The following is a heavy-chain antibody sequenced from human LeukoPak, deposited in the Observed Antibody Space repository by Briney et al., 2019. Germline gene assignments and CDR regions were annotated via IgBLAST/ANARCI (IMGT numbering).Heavy chain of an antibody. CDR1: RFTFSSFA. J-gene: IGHJ4*02. CDR3: AKEGRSLQTY. D-gene: IGHD5-24*01. CDR2: IKEDGTET. V-gene: IGHV3-7*03. Sequence: GGSLRLSCAASRFTFSSFAMSWVRQAPGKGLEWVANIKEDGTETYYVDSVKGRFTISRDNAKNSLYLQMNSLRVEDTAVYYCAKEGRSLQTYWGQGTLVTVSS.